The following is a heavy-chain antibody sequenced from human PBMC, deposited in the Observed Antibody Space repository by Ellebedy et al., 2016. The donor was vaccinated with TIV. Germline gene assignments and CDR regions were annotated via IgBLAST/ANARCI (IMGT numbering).Heavy chain of an antibody. CDR2: IKQDGSEK. CDR1: GFTFSNYW. Sequence: GESLKISCAVSGFTFSNYWMSWVRQAPGKGLEWVANIKQDGSEKYYVDSVKGRFTISRDNAKNSLYLQMNSLRAEDTAMYYCARDARGYSGNDPLDYWGQGTLLTVSS. CDR3: ARDARGYSGNDPLDY. J-gene: IGHJ4*02. D-gene: IGHD5-12*01. V-gene: IGHV3-7*01.